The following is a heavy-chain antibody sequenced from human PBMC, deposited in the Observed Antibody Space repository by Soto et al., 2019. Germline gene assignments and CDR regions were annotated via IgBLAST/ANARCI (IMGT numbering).Heavy chain of an antibody. CDR2: IYYSGST. CDR3: ARDQGAITGTAAYWFDP. Sequence: KTSETLSLTCTVSGGSISSYYWSWIRQPPGKGLEWIGYIYYSGSTNYNPSLKSRVTISVDTSKNQFSLKLSSVTAADTAVYYCARDQGAITGTAAYWFDPWGQGTLVTVSS. D-gene: IGHD1-7*01. J-gene: IGHJ5*02. V-gene: IGHV4-59*01. CDR1: GGSISSYY.